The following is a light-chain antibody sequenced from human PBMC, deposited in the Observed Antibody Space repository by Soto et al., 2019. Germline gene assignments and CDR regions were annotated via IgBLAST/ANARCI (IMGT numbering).Light chain of an antibody. CDR2: DAT. Sequence: DIQVTHSPPSLSASVGSRFTITCRASQSISSYLNWYQQRPGKAPNLLIYDATRLHSGVPPRLSGSGYGTDFTLTITSMKLEDFATYYCQQSDVSPRTFGQGTKVDI. J-gene: IGKJ1*01. CDR1: QSISSY. CDR3: QQSDVSPRT. V-gene: IGKV1-39*01.